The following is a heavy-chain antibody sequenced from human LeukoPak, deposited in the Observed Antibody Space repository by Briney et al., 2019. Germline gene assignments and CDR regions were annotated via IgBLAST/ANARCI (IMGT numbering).Heavy chain of an antibody. J-gene: IGHJ2*01. D-gene: IGHD2-21*02. CDR3: VILVVVTATYWYFDV. CDR1: GFTFSHYW. V-gene: IGHV3-7*01. Sequence: PGGSLRLSCAASGFTFSHYWVGWVRQAPGKGLDWVANIQHDEIENYLADSVTRRFTISRDNAENSLFLQMNILRPDDTAVYFCVILVVVTATYWYFDVWGRGTPITVSS. CDR2: IQHDEIEN.